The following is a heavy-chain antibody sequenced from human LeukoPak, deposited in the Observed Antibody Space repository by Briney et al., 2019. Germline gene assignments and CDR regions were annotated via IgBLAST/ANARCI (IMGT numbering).Heavy chain of an antibody. Sequence: GESLKTSCTGSGYSFTSYWIGWVRQMGGKGLEWMGIIYPGDSDTRYSPSFQSQVTISADKSISTGYLQWSSLKVSDTAMYHCARPAAAMAAVDYWDQGTLVTVSS. CDR1: GYSFTSYW. D-gene: IGHD5-18*01. CDR3: ARPAAAMAAVDY. J-gene: IGHJ4*02. CDR2: IYPGDSDT. V-gene: IGHV5-51*01.